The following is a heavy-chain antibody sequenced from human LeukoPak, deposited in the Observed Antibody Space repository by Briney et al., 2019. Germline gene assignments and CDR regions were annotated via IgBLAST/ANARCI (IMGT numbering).Heavy chain of an antibody. CDR3: ARHNKIFGVVSYFDY. V-gene: IGHV3-7*05. Sequence: PGGSLRLSCAASGFTFSNSWISWVRQAPGKGLEWVANIKEDGSEKYYVDSVKGRFTISTDSAKNSLFLQMNSLRAEDTAVYYCARHNKIFGVVSYFDYWGQGTLVTVSS. CDR1: GFTFSNSW. J-gene: IGHJ4*02. D-gene: IGHD3-3*01. CDR2: IKEDGSEK.